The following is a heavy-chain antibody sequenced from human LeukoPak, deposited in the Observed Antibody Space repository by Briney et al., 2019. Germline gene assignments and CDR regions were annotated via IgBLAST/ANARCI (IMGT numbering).Heavy chain of an antibody. CDR3: ARLLRPRGRRTLGYYFDY. J-gene: IGHJ4*02. V-gene: IGHV4-34*01. Sequence: SETLSLTCAVYGGSSSGYYWSWIRQPPGKGLEWIGEINHSGSTNYNPSLKSRVTISVDTSKNQFSLKLSSVTAADTAVYYCARLLRPRGRRTLGYYFDYWGQGTLVTVSS. D-gene: IGHD3-22*01. CDR2: INHSGST. CDR1: GGSSSGYY.